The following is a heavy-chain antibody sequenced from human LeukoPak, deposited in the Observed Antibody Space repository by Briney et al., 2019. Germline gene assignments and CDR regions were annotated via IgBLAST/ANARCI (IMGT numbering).Heavy chain of an antibody. V-gene: IGHV3-74*01. CDR1: GFIFSNHA. CDR2: INTDGTTT. Sequence: GGSLRLSCAASGFIFSNHAVSWVRQAPGKGLVWVSRINTDGTTTNYADSVRGRFTISRDNAKNTLYLQMNSLRAEDTALYYCATPGIRDQYDFDSWGQGTLVTVSS. CDR3: ATPGIRDQYDFDS. J-gene: IGHJ4*02. D-gene: IGHD6-13*01.